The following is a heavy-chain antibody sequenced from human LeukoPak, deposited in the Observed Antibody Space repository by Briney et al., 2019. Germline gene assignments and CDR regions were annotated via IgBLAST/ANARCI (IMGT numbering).Heavy chain of an antibody. J-gene: IGHJ5*02. D-gene: IGHD1-26*01. CDR2: NSDGSST. V-gene: IGHV3-74*01. CDR3: ARPGIVGATRWFDP. Sequence: GGSLTLPCAASGFTFSSYWMHWVRQAPGKRLVWVSRNSDGSSTSYADSVKGRFTISRDNAKNTLYLQMNSLRAEDTAVYYCARPGIVGATRWFDPWGQGTLVTVSS. CDR1: GFTFSSYW.